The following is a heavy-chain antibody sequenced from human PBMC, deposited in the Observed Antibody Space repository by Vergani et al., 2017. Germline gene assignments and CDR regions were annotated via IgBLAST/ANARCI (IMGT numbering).Heavy chain of an antibody. CDR1: GFSFGDYA. Sequence: EVQLVESGGGLVPPGRSLRLSCAASGFSFGDYALTWVRQAPGEGLEWVALIRNKAYGGTTEYAASVKGRFTISRDDSKRLAYLQLSGLKTEDTAVYFCSRGRGYSCGYSDYWGQGTNITVSS. V-gene: IGHV3-49*04. D-gene: IGHD5-18*01. J-gene: IGHJ3*01. CDR3: SRGRGYSCGYSDY. CDR2: IRNKAYGGTT.